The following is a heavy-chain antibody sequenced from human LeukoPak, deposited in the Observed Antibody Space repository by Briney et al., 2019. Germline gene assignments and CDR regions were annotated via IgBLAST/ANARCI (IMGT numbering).Heavy chain of an antibody. Sequence: PGGSLRLSCAASGFTFSDFAMHWVRQASGKGLEWVGRIRSKPNSYATEYAASVKGRFAISRDDSKNTTYLQMNSLKTEDTAVYYCTTPTTVTTASHWGQGALVTVSS. J-gene: IGHJ4*02. V-gene: IGHV3-73*01. D-gene: IGHD4-17*01. CDR3: TTPTTVTTASH. CDR1: GFTFSDFA. CDR2: IRSKPNSYAT.